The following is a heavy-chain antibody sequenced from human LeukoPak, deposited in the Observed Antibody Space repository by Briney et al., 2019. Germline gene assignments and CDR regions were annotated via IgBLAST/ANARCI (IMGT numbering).Heavy chain of an antibody. J-gene: IGHJ5*02. D-gene: IGHD3-16*02. CDR2: INPSGSST. CDR1: GYTFTSYA. Sequence: ASVKVSCKASGYTFTSYAMNWVRQAPGQGLEWMGLINPSGSSTLYAQKFQGRVTMTRDMSTTTDYMELSSLRSEDTAVYYCARDNSVGDIAWCFDPWGQGTLVTVSS. CDR3: ARDNSVGDIAWCFDP. V-gene: IGHV1-46*01.